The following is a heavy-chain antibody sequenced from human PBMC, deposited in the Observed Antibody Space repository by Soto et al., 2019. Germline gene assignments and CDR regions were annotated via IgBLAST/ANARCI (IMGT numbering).Heavy chain of an antibody. D-gene: IGHD2-15*01. CDR2: ISGSGGNT. CDR1: GFTFSSYA. Sequence: PGGSLRLSCAASGFTFSSYAMSWVRQAPGKGLEWVSAISGSGGNTDYADSVKGRFTISRDNSKNTVYLQMNSLRAEDTAVYYCAKVRVPTVVTECDYWRQGTSVTASS. V-gene: IGHV3-23*01. J-gene: IGHJ4*02. CDR3: AKVRVPTVVTECDY.